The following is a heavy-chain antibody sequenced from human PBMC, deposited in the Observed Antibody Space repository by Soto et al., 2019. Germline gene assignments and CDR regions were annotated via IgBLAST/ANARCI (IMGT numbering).Heavy chain of an antibody. J-gene: IGHJ4*02. CDR3: AHSRNLITEDAQVGDFDS. V-gene: IGHV2-5*02. CDR1: GFSLTTDGEG. CDR2: LYWDDDE. D-gene: IGHD3-10*01. Sequence: QITLKESGPTLVKPTQTLTLTCSFSGFSLTTDGEGVGWVRQTPGEALEWLALLYWDDDERYSPSLKTRLTITKDTSKNRVVLIMTNMPPMDTATYYCAHSRNLITEDAQVGDFDSWGQGTLVTVSS.